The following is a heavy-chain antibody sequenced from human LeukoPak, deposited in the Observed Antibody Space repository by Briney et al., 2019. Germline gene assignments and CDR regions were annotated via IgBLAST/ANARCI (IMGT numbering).Heavy chain of an antibody. D-gene: IGHD1-26*01. V-gene: IGHV3-53*01. CDR1: GFSVSSNY. CDR2: IYSGGST. J-gene: IGHJ4*02. CDR3: ARGGSHYYFDY. Sequence: PGGCRRLSCAASGFSVSSNYMSWVRQTPGKGLEWVPVIYSGGSTYYADSVKGRFTISRDNSKNTLYLQMNSLRAEDTAVYYCARGGSHYYFDYWGQGTLVTVSS.